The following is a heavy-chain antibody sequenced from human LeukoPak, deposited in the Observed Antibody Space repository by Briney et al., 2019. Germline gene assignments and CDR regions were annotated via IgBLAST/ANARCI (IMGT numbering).Heavy chain of an antibody. J-gene: IGHJ4*02. V-gene: IGHV4-39*07. CDR2: IYYSGST. Sequence: PSETLSLTCTVSGGSISSSSYYWGWIRQPPGKGLEWIGSIYYSGSTYYNPSLKGRVTLSVDTSKKQFSLKLSSVTAADTAVYYCARGRIQLWYRGCLDYWGQGTLVTVSS. CDR1: GGSISSSSYY. CDR3: ARGRIQLWYRGCLDY. D-gene: IGHD5-18*01.